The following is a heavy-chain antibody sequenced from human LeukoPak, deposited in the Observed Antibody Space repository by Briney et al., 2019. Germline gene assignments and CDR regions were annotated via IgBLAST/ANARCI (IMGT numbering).Heavy chain of an antibody. CDR3: ARDRPMAEGFDP. CDR1: GFTFSSYS. Sequence: GGSLRLSCAASGFTFSSYSMTWVRQAPGKGLEWVSSISSSSSYIYYADSAKGRFTISRDNAKNSLYLQMNSLRAEDTAVYYCARDRPMAEGFDPWGQGTLVTVSS. D-gene: IGHD3-10*01. V-gene: IGHV3-21*01. CDR2: ISSSSSYI. J-gene: IGHJ5*02.